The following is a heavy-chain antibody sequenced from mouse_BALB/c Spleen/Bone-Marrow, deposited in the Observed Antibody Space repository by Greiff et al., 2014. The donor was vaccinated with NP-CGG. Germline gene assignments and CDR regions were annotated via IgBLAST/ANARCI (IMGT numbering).Heavy chain of an antibody. D-gene: IGHD2-4*01. CDR1: GYTFTDYW. CDR3: ARTGYDYYFDY. Sequence: LQQSGAELVMPGASVKMSCKASGYTFTDYWMHWVKQRPGQGLEWIGAIDTSDSYTSYNQKFKGKATSTVDESSSTAYMQLSSLTSEDSAVYYCARTGYDYYFDYWGQGTTLTVSS. J-gene: IGHJ2*01. V-gene: IGHV1-69*01. CDR2: IDTSDSYT.